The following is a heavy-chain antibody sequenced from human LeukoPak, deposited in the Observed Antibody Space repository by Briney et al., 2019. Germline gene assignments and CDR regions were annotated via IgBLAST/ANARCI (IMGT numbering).Heavy chain of an antibody. CDR1: GGSISSGGYY. CDR3: ARRIPVAGLFDY. J-gene: IGHJ4*02. V-gene: IGHV4-31*03. CDR2: IYYSGST. D-gene: IGHD6-19*01. Sequence: PSEPLSLTCSVSGGSISSGGYYWSWIRQHPGKDLEWIGYIYYSGSTYYNPSLNSRVTISLDTSKNQFSLKLSSVTAADTAMYYCARRIPVAGLFDYWGQGILVTVSS.